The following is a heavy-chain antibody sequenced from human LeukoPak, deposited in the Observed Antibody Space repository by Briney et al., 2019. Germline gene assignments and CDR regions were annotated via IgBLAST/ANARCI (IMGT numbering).Heavy chain of an antibody. CDR3: ARGHPWGLAFDY. CDR1: GFTFSDYY. V-gene: IGHV3-11*03. Sequence: GGSLRLSCAASGFTFSDYYMGWVRQAPGKGLEWVSSISSSSSFIHYADSLKGRFTISRDNAQNSLYLQMTSLRAEDTALYYCARGHPWGLAFDYWGQGTLVTVSS. D-gene: IGHD7-27*01. J-gene: IGHJ4*02. CDR2: ISSSSSFI.